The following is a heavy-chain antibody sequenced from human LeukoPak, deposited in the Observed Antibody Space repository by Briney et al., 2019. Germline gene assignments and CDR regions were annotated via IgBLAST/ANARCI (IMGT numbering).Heavy chain of an antibody. J-gene: IGHJ4*02. CDR1: GFTFSSYA. V-gene: IGHV3-23*01. CDR3: AKDRWELQAFDY. CDR2: ISGSGGST. D-gene: IGHD2-15*01. Sequence: GRSLRLSCAASGFTFSSYAMSWVRQAPGKGLEWVSAISGSGGSTYYADSVKGRFTISRDNSKNTLYLQMNSLRAEDTAVYYCAKDRWELQAFDYWGQGTLVTVSS.